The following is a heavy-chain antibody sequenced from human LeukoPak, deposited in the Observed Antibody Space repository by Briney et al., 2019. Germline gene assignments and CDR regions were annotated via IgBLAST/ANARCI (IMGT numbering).Heavy chain of an antibody. J-gene: IGHJ4*02. V-gene: IGHV3-15*01. D-gene: IGHD6-19*01. CDR1: GLTFSNAW. CDR2: IKSKTDGGTT. CDR3: TTGWVAGSYYFDY. Sequence: TGGSVRLSCVVSGLTFSNAWMNWVRQAPGKGLEWVGRIKSKTDGGTTDYAAPVKGRFTISRDDAKNTLYLQINSLKTEDTAVYYCTTGWVAGSYYFDYWGQGTLVTVSS.